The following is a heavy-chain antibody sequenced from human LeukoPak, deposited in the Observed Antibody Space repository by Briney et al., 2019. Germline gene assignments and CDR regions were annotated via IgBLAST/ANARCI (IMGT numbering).Heavy chain of an antibody. CDR1: GFTFSIYD. CDR3: ARVASNGFDP. CDR2: IGTVGDT. J-gene: IGHJ5*02. V-gene: IGHV3-13*01. Sequence: GGSLRLSCVASGFTFSIYDMHWVRHAPGKGVEWVSGIGTVGDTFYLGSVKGRFTISRENAKYSLYLQMNSLRAGDTAVYYCARVASNGFDPWGQGTLVTVSS.